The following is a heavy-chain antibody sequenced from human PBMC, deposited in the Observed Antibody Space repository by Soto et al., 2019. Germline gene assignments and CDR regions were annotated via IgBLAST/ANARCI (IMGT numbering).Heavy chain of an antibody. V-gene: IGHV4-34*01. CDR3: ARGVIAAAGTKGALDY. D-gene: IGHD6-13*01. CDR2: INHSGST. CDR1: GGSFSGYY. J-gene: IGHJ4*02. Sequence: SETLSLTCAVYGGSFSGYYWSWIRQPPGKGLEWIGEINHSGSTNYNPSLKSRVTISVDTSKNQFSLKLSSVTAADTAVYYCARGVIAAAGTKGALDYWGQGTLVTVSS.